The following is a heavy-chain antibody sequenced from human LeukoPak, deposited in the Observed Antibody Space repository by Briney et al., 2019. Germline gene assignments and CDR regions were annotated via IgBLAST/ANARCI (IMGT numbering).Heavy chain of an antibody. D-gene: IGHD6-13*01. Sequence: GGSLRLSCAASGFTFSSYSMNWVRQAPGKGLEWVSSISSSSSYIYYADSVKGRFTISRDNAKNSLYLQMNSLRAEDTAVYYCARDSPIAAAGFDYWGQGTLVTVSS. CDR2: ISSSSSYI. V-gene: IGHV3-21*03. CDR1: GFTFSSYS. J-gene: IGHJ4*02. CDR3: ARDSPIAAAGFDY.